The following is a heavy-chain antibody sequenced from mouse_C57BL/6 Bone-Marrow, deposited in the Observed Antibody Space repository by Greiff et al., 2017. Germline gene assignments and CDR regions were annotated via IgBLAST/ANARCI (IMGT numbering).Heavy chain of an antibody. CDR3: ARGRDHYDGSSWAMDD. CDR1: GFTFSSYA. J-gene: IGHJ4*01. Sequence: EVQLVESGGGLVKPGGSLTLSCAASGFTFSSYAMSWVRQTPEKRLEWVATISDGGSYTYYPDNVKGRFTISRDNAKNNLYLQMSNLKSEDTAMYYCARGRDHYDGSSWAMDDWGQGTSVTVSS. D-gene: IGHD1-1*01. CDR2: ISDGGSYT. V-gene: IGHV5-4*01.